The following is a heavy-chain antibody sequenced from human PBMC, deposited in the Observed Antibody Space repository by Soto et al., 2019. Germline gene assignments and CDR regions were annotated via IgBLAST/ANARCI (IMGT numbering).Heavy chain of an antibody. Sequence: GGSLRLSCAASGFTFSSYAMSWVRQAPGKGLEWVSAISGSGGSTYYADSVKGRFTISRDNSKNTLYLQMNSLRAEDTAVYYCAKTPFSLATALRYYGMDVWGQGTTVTVSS. D-gene: IGHD2-15*01. CDR2: ISGSGGST. V-gene: IGHV3-23*01. CDR1: GFTFSSYA. J-gene: IGHJ6*02. CDR3: AKTPFSLATALRYYGMDV.